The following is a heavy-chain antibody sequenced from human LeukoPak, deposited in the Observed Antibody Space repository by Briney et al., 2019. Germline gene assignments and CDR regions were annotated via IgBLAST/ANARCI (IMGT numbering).Heavy chain of an antibody. V-gene: IGHV3-23*01. CDR2: ISGSGGST. Sequence: PGGSLRLSCAASGFTFNNYAMSWVRQAPGKGLEWVSAISGSGGSTYYADSVKGRFTISRDNSKNTLYLQMNSLRAEDTAVYYCAKGSAAAAVTDYWGQGTLVTVSS. J-gene: IGHJ4*02. CDR3: AKGSAAAAVTDY. D-gene: IGHD6-13*01. CDR1: GFTFNNYA.